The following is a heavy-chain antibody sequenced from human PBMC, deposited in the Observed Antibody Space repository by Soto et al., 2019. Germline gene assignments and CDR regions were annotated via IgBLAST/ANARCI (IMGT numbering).Heavy chain of an antibody. V-gene: IGHV5-51*01. CDR3: ARVEGAAACWFDP. D-gene: IGHD6-13*01. CDR1: GFSFTTYW. Sequence: PGESLKISCKGSGFSFTTYWIAWVRQMPGKGPEWMGIIYPGDSKTTYSPSFQGQVTISADKSISTAYLQWSSLKASDTAMYYCARVEGAAACWFDPWGQGTLVTVSS. CDR2: IYPGDSKT. J-gene: IGHJ5*02.